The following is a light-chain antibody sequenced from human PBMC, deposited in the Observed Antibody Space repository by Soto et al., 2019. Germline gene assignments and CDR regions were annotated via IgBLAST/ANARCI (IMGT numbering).Light chain of an antibody. Sequence: EIVLTQSPATLSLSPGERATLSCGASQSLSSSYLAWYQQKPGLAPRLLIYDASSRATGIPDRFSGSGSGTDFTLTISRLEPEDFAVYYYQQYGSSPLTFGSGTKVEIK. J-gene: IGKJ4*01. CDR1: QSLSSSY. CDR3: QQYGSSPLT. V-gene: IGKV3D-20*01. CDR2: DAS.